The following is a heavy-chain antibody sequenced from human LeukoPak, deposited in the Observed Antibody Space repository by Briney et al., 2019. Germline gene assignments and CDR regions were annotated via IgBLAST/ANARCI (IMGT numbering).Heavy chain of an antibody. CDR3: AHGFEVRKRNYGGNSGDY. Sequence: GASLRLSCAASGFTFSSYAMSWVRLAPGKGLEWVSAISGSGGSTYYADSVKGRFTISRDNSKNTLYLQMNSLRAEDTAVYYCAHGFEVRKRNYGGNSGDYWGQGTLVTVSS. CDR2: ISGSGGST. V-gene: IGHV3-23*01. CDR1: GFTFSSYA. D-gene: IGHD4-23*01. J-gene: IGHJ4*02.